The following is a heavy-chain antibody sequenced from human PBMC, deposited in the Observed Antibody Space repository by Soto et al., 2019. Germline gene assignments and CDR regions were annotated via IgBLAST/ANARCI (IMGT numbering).Heavy chain of an antibody. CDR1: GFTFSSYS. CDR3: ARDPRRYFDY. V-gene: IGHV3-21*01. CDR2: ISSSSSYI. J-gene: IGHJ4*02. Sequence: GGSLRLSCAASGFTFSSYSMNWVRQAPGKGLEWVSSISSSSSYIYYADPVKGRFTISRDNAKNSLYLQMNSLRAEDTAVYYCARDPRRYFDYWGQGTLVTVSS. D-gene: IGHD6-6*01.